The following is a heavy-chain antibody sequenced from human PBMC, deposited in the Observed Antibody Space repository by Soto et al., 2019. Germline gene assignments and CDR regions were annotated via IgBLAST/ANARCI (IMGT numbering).Heavy chain of an antibody. CDR1: GSSLSNARMG. D-gene: IGHD1-26*01. CDR3: ARIRVGATDVFDY. J-gene: IGHJ4*02. CDR2: IFSDDEK. Sequence: SGPTLVNPTQTLTLTCTVSGSSLSNARMGVSWIRQPPGKALEWLAHIFSDDEKSYSTSLKSRLTISKDTSKSQVVLTMTNMDPVDTATYYCARIRVGATDVFDYWGQGTLVTVSS. V-gene: IGHV2-26*01.